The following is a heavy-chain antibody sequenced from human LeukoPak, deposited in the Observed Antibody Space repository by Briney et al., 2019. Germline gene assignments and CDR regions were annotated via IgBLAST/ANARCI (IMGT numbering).Heavy chain of an antibody. D-gene: IGHD6-13*01. CDR1: GGSLSSYY. Sequence: SETLSLTCTVSGGSLSSYYWSWIRQPPGKGPEWIGYIYYSGSTNYNPSLKSRVTISVDTSKNQFSLKLSSVTAADTAVYYCARTTEAHSWRTRYYDYYMDVWGKGTTVTVSS. V-gene: IGHV4-59*01. CDR3: ARTTEAHSWRTRYYDYYMDV. CDR2: IYYSGST. J-gene: IGHJ6*03.